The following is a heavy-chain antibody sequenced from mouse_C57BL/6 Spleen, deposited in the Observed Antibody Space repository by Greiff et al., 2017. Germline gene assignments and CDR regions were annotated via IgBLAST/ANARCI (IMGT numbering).Heavy chain of an antibody. D-gene: IGHD1-1*01. Sequence: QVQLQQPGAELVRPGSSVKLSCKASGYTFTSYWMHWVKQRPIQGLEWIGNIDPSDSETHYNQKFKDKATLTVDKSSSTAYMQLSSLTSEDSAVYYCARHYVVWYFNVWGTGTTVTVSS. V-gene: IGHV1-52*01. CDR3: ARHYVVWYFNV. CDR2: IDPSDSET. CDR1: GYTFTSYW. J-gene: IGHJ1*03.